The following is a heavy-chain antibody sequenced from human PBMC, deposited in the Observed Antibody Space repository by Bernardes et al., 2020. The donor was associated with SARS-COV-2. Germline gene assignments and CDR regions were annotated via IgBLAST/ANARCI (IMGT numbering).Heavy chain of an antibody. J-gene: IGHJ5*02. D-gene: IGHD3-22*01. CDR2: IYYSGST. Sequence: SQTLSLTCTVSGGSISSYYWSWIRQPPGKGLEWIGYIYYSGSTNYNPSLKSRVTISVDTSKNQFSLKLSSVTAADTAVYYCARHPDSSGYINPNWFDPWGQGTLVTVSS. V-gene: IGHV4-59*08. CDR1: GGSISSYY. CDR3: ARHPDSSGYINPNWFDP.